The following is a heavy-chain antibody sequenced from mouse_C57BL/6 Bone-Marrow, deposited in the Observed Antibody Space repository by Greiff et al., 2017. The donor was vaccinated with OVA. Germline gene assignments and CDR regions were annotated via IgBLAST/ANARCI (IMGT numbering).Heavy chain of an antibody. D-gene: IGHD1-1*01. CDR2: IIPSNGGT. CDR3: ARLLEDC. J-gene: IGHJ2*02. Sequence: QVQLQPPGTELVKPGASVKLSCKASGYTFTSYWMHWVKQRPGQGLEWIGAIIPSNGGTNYNEKFKSKATLTVDKSSSTAYKPLSNLASADSTVYYVARLLEDCWGHGTSLAVSS. CDR1: GYTFTSYW. V-gene: IGHV1-53*01.